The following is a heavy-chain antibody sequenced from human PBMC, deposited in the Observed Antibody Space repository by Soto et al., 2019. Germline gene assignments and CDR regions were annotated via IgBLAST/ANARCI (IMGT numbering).Heavy chain of an antibody. D-gene: IGHD6-6*01. J-gene: IGHJ6*02. CDR1: GGSIRCGGYS. V-gene: IGHV4-30-2*01. CDR2: VYHSGST. Sequence: TLSLTCAVSGGSIRCGGYSWSWIRQPPGKGLEWIGYVYHSGSTYYSSSLKSRVTISVDMSKSQISLKLTSVTAADTAVYYCARGLSSSQKIFYYRMDVWGQGTPVTVS. CDR3: ARGLSSSQKIFYYRMDV.